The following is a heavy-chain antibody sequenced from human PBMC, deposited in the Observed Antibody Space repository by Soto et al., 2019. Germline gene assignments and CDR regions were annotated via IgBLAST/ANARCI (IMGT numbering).Heavy chain of an antibody. CDR3: AKARASLAGRRRSYVYYGMDA. D-gene: IGHD6-6*01. CDR1: GFTFNAYS. CDR2: ISYDGHHV. V-gene: IGHV3-30*04. Sequence: QVQLEESGGGVVQPGTSLRLSCAASGFTFNAYSMHWVRQAPGKGLEWVAIISYDGHHVYYVDSVKGRFTISRDNPKNAVFLQMNSLTVEDTAVYFCAKARASLAGRRRSYVYYGMDAWGQGTTVIVS. J-gene: IGHJ6*02.